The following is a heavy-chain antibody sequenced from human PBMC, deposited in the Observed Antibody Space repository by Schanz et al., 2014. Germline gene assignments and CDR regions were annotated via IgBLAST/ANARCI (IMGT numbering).Heavy chain of an antibody. D-gene: IGHD7-27*01. V-gene: IGHV3-33*08. J-gene: IGHJ4*02. Sequence: VQVVESGGGLVQPGGSLRLSCAASGFTFSDHHMDWVRQAPGKGLEWVAVIWFDGNNKYYADSVKGRFTISRDNSQNTLFLQMNSLRVEDTAVYYCSRFLTGLDYWGPGTLVTVSS. CDR3: SRFLTGLDY. CDR1: GFTFSDHH. CDR2: IWFDGNNK.